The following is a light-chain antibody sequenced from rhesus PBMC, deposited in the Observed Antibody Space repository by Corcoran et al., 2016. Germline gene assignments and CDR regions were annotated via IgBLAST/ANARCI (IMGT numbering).Light chain of an antibody. V-gene: IGKV1-25*01. CDR3: QHYYRTPWT. CDR1: QGITND. J-gene: IGKJ1*01. CDR2: EAS. Sequence: DIQMTQSPSSLSASVGDRVTITCRASQGITNDLAWYQQKPGETPKLMIYEASSLQSGIPSRFSGRGSGTAFTLTISSLQSEDFATYYCQHYYRTPWTFGQGTKVEIK.